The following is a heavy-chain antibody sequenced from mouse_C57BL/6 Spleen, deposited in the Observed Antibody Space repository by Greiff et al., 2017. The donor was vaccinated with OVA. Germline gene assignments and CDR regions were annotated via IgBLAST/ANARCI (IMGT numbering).Heavy chain of an antibody. V-gene: IGHV5-4*01. CDR3: ARDSYYYGSSSYAMDY. CDR2: ISDGGSYT. Sequence: DVMLVESGGGLVKPGGSLKLSCAASGFTFSSYAMSWVRQTPEKRLEWVATISDGGSYTYYPDNVKGRFTISRDNAKNNLYLQMSHLKSEDTAMYYCARDSYYYGSSSYAMDYWGQGTSVTVSS. CDR1: GFTFSSYA. D-gene: IGHD1-1*01. J-gene: IGHJ4*01.